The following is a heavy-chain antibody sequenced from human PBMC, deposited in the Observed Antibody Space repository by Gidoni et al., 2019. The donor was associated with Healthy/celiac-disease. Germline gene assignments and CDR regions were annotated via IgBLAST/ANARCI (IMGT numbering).Heavy chain of an antibody. D-gene: IGHD2-21*01. CDR3: ARDGDIYNAFDI. J-gene: IGHJ3*02. CDR2: INPSGGST. CDR1: GYTFTSYY. V-gene: IGHV1-46*01. Sequence: QVQLVQSGAEVKKPGASVTVSCKASGYTFTSYYMHWVRQAPGKGLEWMGIINPSGGSTSYAQKFQGRVTMTRDTSTSTVYMELSSLRSEDTAVYYCARDGDIYNAFDIWGQGTMVTVSS.